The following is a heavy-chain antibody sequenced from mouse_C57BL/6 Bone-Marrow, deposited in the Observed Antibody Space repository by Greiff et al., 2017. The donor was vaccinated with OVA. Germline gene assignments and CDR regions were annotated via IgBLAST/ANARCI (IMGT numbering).Heavy chain of an antibody. J-gene: IGHJ4*01. CDR1: GFSLSTFGMG. V-gene: IGHV8-8*01. D-gene: IGHD2-3*01. Sequence: QVTLKVCGPGILQPSQTLSLTCSFSGFSLSTFGMGVGWIRQPSGKGLEWLAHIWWDDVKYSNPALKRWLTISKDTSKNQVFLKIANVDTADTATYYCARIEGWLPFYAMDYWGQGTSVTVSS. CDR3: ARIEGWLPFYAMDY. CDR2: IWWDDVK.